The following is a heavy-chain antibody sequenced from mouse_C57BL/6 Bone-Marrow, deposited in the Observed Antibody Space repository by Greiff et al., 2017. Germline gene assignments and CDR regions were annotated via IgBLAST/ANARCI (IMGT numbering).Heavy chain of an antibody. Sequence: VQLQQSGAELVRPGASVTLSCKASGYTFTDYEMHWVKQTHVHGLEWIGAIDPETGGTAYNQKFKGKAILHADKSSSTAYMELRSLTSEDSAVYYCTQTPLYYDLSGCFYVWGTGTTVTVSS. J-gene: IGHJ1*03. CDR1: GYTFTDYE. CDR2: IDPETGGT. D-gene: IGHD2-4*01. CDR3: TQTPLYYDLSGCFYV. V-gene: IGHV1-15*01.